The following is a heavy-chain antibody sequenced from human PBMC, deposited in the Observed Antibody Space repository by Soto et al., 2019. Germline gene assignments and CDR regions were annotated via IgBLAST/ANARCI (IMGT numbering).Heavy chain of an antibody. Sequence: QVPLVQSGAEVVKPGASVKVSCKASGYTFTTYFLHWVRQAPGQGLEWLGWIFPGSGDTNYAQKFQGRVTMTRDTSINTAYMELSRLTSDDTGVYYCAREWQRGTDYWGQGALITVSS. CDR3: AREWQRGTDY. D-gene: IGHD6-25*01. V-gene: IGHV1-2*02. CDR1: GYTFTTYF. CDR2: IFPGSGDT. J-gene: IGHJ4*02.